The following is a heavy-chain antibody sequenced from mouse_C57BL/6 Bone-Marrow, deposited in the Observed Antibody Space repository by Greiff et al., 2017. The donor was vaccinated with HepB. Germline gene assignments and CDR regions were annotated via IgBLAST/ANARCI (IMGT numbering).Heavy chain of an antibody. J-gene: IGHJ1*03. D-gene: IGHD2-12*01. CDR3: ARRGAPYYRYFDV. V-gene: IGHV1-76*01. Sequence: VKLQESGAELVRPGASVKLSCKASGYTFTDYYINWVKQRPGQGLEWIARIYPGSGNTNYNEKFKGKATLTAEKSSSTAYMQLSSLTSEDSAVYFCARRGAPYYRYFDVWGTGTTVTVSS. CDR2: IYPGSGNT. CDR1: GYTFTDYY.